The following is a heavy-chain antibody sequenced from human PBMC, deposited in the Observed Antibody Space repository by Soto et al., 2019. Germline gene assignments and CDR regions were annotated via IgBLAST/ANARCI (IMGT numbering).Heavy chain of an antibody. V-gene: IGHV2-5*01. CDR1: GFSLSTSGVG. J-gene: IGHJ6*02. D-gene: IGHD3-22*01. Sequence: SGPTLVKPTQTLTLTCTFSGFSLSTSGVGVGWIRQPPGKALEWLALIYWNDDKRYSPSLKSRLTITKDTSKNQVVLTLTNMDPVDTATYYCAHSKLERYYDSSGYYYYYGMDVWGQGTTVTVSS. CDR2: IYWNDDK. CDR3: AHSKLERYYDSSGYYYYYGMDV.